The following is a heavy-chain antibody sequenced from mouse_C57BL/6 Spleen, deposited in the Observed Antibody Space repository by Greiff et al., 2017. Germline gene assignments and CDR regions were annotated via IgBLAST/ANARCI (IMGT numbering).Heavy chain of an antibody. CDR2: INYDGSST. CDR1: GFTFSDYY. Sequence: EVKLVESEGGLVQPGSSMKLSCTASGFTFSDYYMAWVRQVPEKGLEWVANINYDGSSTYYLDSLKSRFIISRDNAKNILYLQMSSLKSEDTATYYCARGLQGDFDYWGQGTTLTVSS. J-gene: IGHJ2*01. CDR3: ARGLQGDFDY. V-gene: IGHV5-16*01. D-gene: IGHD2-13*01.